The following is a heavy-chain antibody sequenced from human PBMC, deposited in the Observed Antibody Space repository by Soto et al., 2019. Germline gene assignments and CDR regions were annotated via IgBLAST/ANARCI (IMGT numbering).Heavy chain of an antibody. Sequence: ASVKVSCKASGGTFSSYAISWVRQAPGQGLEWMGGIIPIFGTANYAQKFQGRVTITADESTSTAYMELSSLRSEDTAVYYCARALKSSSSHYYYYGMDVWGQGTTVTVSS. CDR2: IIPIFGTA. CDR1: GGTFSSYA. D-gene: IGHD6-6*01. J-gene: IGHJ6*02. V-gene: IGHV1-69*13. CDR3: ARALKSSSSHYYYYGMDV.